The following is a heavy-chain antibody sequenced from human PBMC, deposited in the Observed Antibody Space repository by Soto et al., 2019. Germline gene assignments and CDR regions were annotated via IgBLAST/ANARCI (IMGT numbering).Heavy chain of an antibody. J-gene: IGHJ3*02. V-gene: IGHV4-34*01. CDR2: INHSGNN. CDR1: GGSFSTYY. Sequence: PSETLSLTCVVSGGSFSTYYYNWIRRSPGKRLEWIGEINHSGNNNYSPSLKSRVTMSLDTSKNQFSLKLTSVTAADTAVYYCARGGSNDWQVAFDIWGQGTMVTVSS. CDR3: ARGGSNDWQVAFDI. D-gene: IGHD3-9*01.